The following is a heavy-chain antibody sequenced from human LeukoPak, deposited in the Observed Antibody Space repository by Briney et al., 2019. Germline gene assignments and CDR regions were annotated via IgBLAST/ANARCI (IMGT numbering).Heavy chain of an antibody. D-gene: IGHD2-15*01. V-gene: IGHV4-59*01. CDR3: ARNPKGYCSGGSCNRYYYYYYYMDV. CDR1: GGSISSYH. Sequence: SETLSLTCTVSGGSISSYHWSWIRQPPGKGLEWIGYIYYSGSTNYNPSLKSRVTISVDTSKNQFSLKLSSVTAADTAVYYCARNPKGYCSGGSCNRYYYYYYYMDVWGKGTTVTVSS. J-gene: IGHJ6*03. CDR2: IYYSGST.